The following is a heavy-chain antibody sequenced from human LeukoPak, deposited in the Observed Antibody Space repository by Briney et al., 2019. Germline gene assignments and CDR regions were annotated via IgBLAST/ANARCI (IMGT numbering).Heavy chain of an antibody. CDR1: GFTFSSSA. CDR2: ISGSGDTT. CDR3: AKGGGFWSGYPVDY. V-gene: IGHV3-23*01. Sequence: PGGSLRLSCAASGFTFSSSAMSWVRQAPGKGLDWVSAISGSGDTTYYADSVKGRFTISRDNSKNTLYLQMNSLRAEDTAVYYCAKGGGFWSGYPVDYWGQGTLVTVSS. J-gene: IGHJ4*02. D-gene: IGHD3-3*01.